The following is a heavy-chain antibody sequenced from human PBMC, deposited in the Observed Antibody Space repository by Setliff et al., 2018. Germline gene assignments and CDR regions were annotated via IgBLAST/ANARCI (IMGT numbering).Heavy chain of an antibody. V-gene: IGHV4-61*02. CDR2: IYTDGTT. CDR3: AKEHVVISFVTNTHHHYGMDV. D-gene: IGHD2-8*01. J-gene: IGHJ6*02. Sequence: SETLSLICTVSGASLRSGSNYWGWFRQPAGKGLEWIGRIYTDGTTNYNPSLKRRVSISADTSMNHFSLRMTSVSAADTAVYYCAKEHVVISFVTNTHHHYGMDVWGQGATVTVSS. CDR1: GASLRSGSNY.